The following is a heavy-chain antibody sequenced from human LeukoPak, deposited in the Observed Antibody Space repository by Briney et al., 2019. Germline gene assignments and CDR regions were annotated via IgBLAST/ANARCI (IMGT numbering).Heavy chain of an antibody. D-gene: IGHD5-24*01. CDR3: ARVRDGYNYPYYFDY. Sequence: SETLSLTCTVSGGSISSFYWGWIRQPPGKGLEWIGSIYHSGSTYYNPSLKSRVTISVDTSKNQFSLKLSSVTAADTAVYYCARVRDGYNYPYYFDYWGQGTLVTVSS. J-gene: IGHJ4*02. CDR2: IYHSGST. V-gene: IGHV4-38-2*02. CDR1: GGSISSFY.